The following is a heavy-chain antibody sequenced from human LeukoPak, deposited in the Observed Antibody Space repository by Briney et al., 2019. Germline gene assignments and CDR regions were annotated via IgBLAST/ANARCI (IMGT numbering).Heavy chain of an antibody. CDR3: ARDGDDYSNPGDY. CDR1: GFTFSNYG. V-gene: IGHV3-33*01. J-gene: IGHJ4*02. D-gene: IGHD4-11*01. CDR2: IWYDGSNK. Sequence: GRSLRLSCAASGFTFSNYGMHWVRQAPGKGREWVAVIWYDGSNKYYADSVKGRFTISGDNSKNTLYLHVNSLRAEDTAVYYCARDGDDYSNPGDYWGQGTLVTVSS.